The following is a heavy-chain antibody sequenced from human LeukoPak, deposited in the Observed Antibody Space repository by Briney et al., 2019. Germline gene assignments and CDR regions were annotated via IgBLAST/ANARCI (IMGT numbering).Heavy chain of an antibody. Sequence: GGSLRLSCAASGFTFSSYSMNWVRQAPGKGLEWVSSISSSSSYIYYADSVKGRFTISRDNAKNSLSLQMNSLRADDTAVYYCARDERSSGAFDIWGQGTMVTVPS. V-gene: IGHV3-21*01. CDR3: ARDERSSGAFDI. CDR2: ISSSSSYI. J-gene: IGHJ3*02. D-gene: IGHD6-25*01. CDR1: GFTFSSYS.